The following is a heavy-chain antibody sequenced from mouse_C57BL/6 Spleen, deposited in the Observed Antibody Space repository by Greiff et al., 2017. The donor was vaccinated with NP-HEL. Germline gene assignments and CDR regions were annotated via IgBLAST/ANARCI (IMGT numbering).Heavy chain of an antibody. CDR1: GFSLSTFGMG. Sequence: QVTLKVSGPGILQPSQTLSLTCSFSGFSLSTFGMGVGWIRQPSGKGLEWLAHIWWDDDKYYNPALKSRLTISKDTSKNQGFLKSANVYTADTATYYCAREEYRYYNGSSVYAMGYWGQRTSVTVSS. CDR3: AREEYRYYNGSSVYAMGY. D-gene: IGHD1-1*01. V-gene: IGHV8-8*01. CDR2: IWWDDDK. J-gene: IGHJ4*01.